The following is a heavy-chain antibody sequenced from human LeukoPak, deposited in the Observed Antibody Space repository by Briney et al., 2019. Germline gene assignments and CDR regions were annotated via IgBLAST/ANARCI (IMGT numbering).Heavy chain of an antibody. J-gene: IGHJ4*02. CDR3: ARGAPKVTPTPFDY. CDR1: LFTLSSYR. Sequence: GGSLRLSRAPSLFTLSSYRMHWVRQTPEKRLWCVSRINSDGSRTNYVYSVSGGFTISRDNDKNTLYLKMNSMRAEDTAFYYCARGAPKVTPTPFDYWGQGTLFTVSS. CDR2: INSDGSRT. D-gene: IGHD4-17*01. V-gene: IGHV3-74*01.